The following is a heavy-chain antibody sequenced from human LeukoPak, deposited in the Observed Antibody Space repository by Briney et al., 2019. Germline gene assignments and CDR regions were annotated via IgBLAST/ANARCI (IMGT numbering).Heavy chain of an antibody. D-gene: IGHD6-13*01. J-gene: IGHJ4*02. Sequence: SETLSLTCAVYGGSFSGYYWSWIRQPPGKGLEWIGEIYHSGSTNYNPSLKSRVTISVDKSKNQFSLKLSSVTAADTAVYYCAAGTSYFDYWGQGTLVTVSS. V-gene: IGHV4-34*01. CDR1: GGSFSGYY. CDR3: AAGTSYFDY. CDR2: IYHSGST.